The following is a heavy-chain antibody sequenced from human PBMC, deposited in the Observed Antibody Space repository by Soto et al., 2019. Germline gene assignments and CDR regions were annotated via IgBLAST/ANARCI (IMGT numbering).Heavy chain of an antibody. CDR1: GFTFSNS. CDR2: ISSTSTI. CDR3: AIEYKGYYYGMDV. V-gene: IGHV3-48*02. Sequence: EVQLVASGGGLVQPGGSLRLSCAASGFTFSNSMNWVRQAPGKGLEWVSCISSTSTIYYAASVRGRFTISRDNAKNSLYLQMNSLRDEDTAVYYCAIEYKGYYYGMDVWGQGATVTVSS. J-gene: IGHJ6*02. D-gene: IGHD6-6*01.